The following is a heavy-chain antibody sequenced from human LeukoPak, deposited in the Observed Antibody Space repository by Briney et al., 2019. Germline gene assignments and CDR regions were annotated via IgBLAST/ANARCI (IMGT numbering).Heavy chain of an antibody. V-gene: IGHV3-21*01. J-gene: IGHJ6*03. CDR1: GFTFSSYS. CDR3: ARDYPRYFDWFVGGYYYYYYMDV. D-gene: IGHD3-9*01. Sequence: GGSLRLSCAASGFTFSSYSMNWVRQAPGKGLERVSSIRCSNSYIYYADSVKGRFTISRDNDKNSLYLQMNSLSAEYTAVYYCARDYPRYFDWFVGGYYYYYYMDVWGKGTTVTISS. CDR2: IRCSNSYI.